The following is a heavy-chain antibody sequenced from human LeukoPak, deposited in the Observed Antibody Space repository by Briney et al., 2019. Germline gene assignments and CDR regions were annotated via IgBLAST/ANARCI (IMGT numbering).Heavy chain of an antibody. CDR2: IKQDGSEK. Sequence: GGSLRLSCAASGFTFSSYWMSWVRRAPGKGLEWVANIKQDGSEKYYVDSVKGRFTIPRDNAKNSLYLQMNSLRAEDTAVYYCARWRAADDAFDIWGQGTMVTVSS. J-gene: IGHJ3*02. CDR1: GFTFSSYW. V-gene: IGHV3-7*01. CDR3: ARWRAADDAFDI. D-gene: IGHD6-13*01.